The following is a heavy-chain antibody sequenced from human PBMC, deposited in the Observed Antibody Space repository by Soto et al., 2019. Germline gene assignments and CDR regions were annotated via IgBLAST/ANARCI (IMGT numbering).Heavy chain of an antibody. CDR1: GFSISTYG. D-gene: IGHD1-1*01. V-gene: IGHV3-23*01. Sequence: EVQLLESGGGLAQPGGSLRLSCAASGFSISTYGVTWVRQAPGKGLEWVSGFSGSSGNTYYADSVKGRFTISRDNSKNTVYLQMNALRAEDTAVYYWARWNGYGDSCGQGTLVTVSS. CDR3: ARWNGYGDS. CDR2: FSGSSGNT. J-gene: IGHJ4*02.